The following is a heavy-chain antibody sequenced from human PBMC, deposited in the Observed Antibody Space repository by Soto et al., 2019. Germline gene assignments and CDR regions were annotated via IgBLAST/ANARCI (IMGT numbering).Heavy chain of an antibody. CDR2: IYSGGST. CDR1: GFIVSNNC. V-gene: IGHV3-53*01. J-gene: IGHJ6*02. D-gene: IGHD3-9*01. Sequence: EVQLVESGGGLIQPGGSLRLSCAASGFIVSNNCMAWVRQAPGKGLEWVSIIYSGGSTYYADSLKGRFTIARDDSKNSLDLQMNSLRVEDTAVYYCARDHSCEIFVYYYGMDVWGQGTTVTVSS. CDR3: ARDHSCEIFVYYYGMDV.